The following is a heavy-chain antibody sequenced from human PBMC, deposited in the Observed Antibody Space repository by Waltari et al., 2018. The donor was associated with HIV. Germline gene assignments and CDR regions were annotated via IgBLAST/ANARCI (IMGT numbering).Heavy chain of an antibody. CDR1: ELTFRTIR. CDR2: IKQDGSEK. CDR3: ARDLKDYDFWSPVDV. Sequence: EVQLVECGGGWVKPGRSLGPSLDALELTFRTIRTHWVRQAPGKGLEWLDKIKQDGSEKYYADSVKGRFTVSRDNNKKSLYLQMSSLRAEDTAVYYCARDLKDYDFWSPVDVWGQGTTVTVSS. D-gene: IGHD3-3*01. V-gene: IGHV3-7*01. J-gene: IGHJ6*02.